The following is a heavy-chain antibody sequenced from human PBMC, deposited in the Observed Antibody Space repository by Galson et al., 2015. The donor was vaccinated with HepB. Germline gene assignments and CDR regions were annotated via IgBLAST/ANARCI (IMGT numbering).Heavy chain of an antibody. Sequence: SLRLSCAASGFTVSSNYMSWVRQAPGKGLEWVSVIYSGGSTYYADSVKGRFTISRDNSKNTLYLQMNSLRAEDTAVYYCARDQLGIDYYYGMDVWGQGTTVTVSS. CDR1: GFTVSSNY. V-gene: IGHV3-53*01. D-gene: IGHD7-27*01. J-gene: IGHJ6*02. CDR2: IYSGGST. CDR3: ARDQLGIDYYYGMDV.